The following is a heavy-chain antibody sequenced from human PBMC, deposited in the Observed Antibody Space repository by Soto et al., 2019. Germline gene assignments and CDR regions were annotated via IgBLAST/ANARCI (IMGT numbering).Heavy chain of an antibody. V-gene: IGHV4-38-2*01. CDR2: IYHSGGT. J-gene: IGHJ6*02. CDR3: ARGGRTTIFGVVIYYYGMDV. Sequence: LSLTCAVSGYSISSGYYWGWIRQPPGKGLEWIGSIYHSGGTNYNPSLKSRVTISVDTSKNQFSLKLSSVTAADTAVYYCARGGRTTIFGVVIYYYGMDVWGQGTTVTVSS. D-gene: IGHD3-3*01. CDR1: GYSISSGYY.